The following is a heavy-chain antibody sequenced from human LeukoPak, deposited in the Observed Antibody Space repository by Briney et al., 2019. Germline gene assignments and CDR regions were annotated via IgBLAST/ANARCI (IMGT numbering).Heavy chain of an antibody. V-gene: IGHV4-59*01. D-gene: IGHD3/OR15-3a*01. CDR3: ARGLDTYYFDY. CDR2: ICYSGSS. CDR1: GGYISTYY. J-gene: IGHJ4*02. Sequence: SETLSLTCTVSGGYISTYYWSWIRQPPGKGLEWIGYICYSGSSNYNPSLKSRVTISVDTSKNQFSLKLSSVTAADTAVYYCARGLDTYYFDYWGQGTLVTVFS.